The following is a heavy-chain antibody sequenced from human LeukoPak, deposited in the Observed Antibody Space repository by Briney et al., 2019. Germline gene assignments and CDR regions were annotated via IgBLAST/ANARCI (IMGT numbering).Heavy chain of an antibody. CDR1: GFTFSSYG. CDR2: ISYDGSNK. D-gene: IGHD4-11*01. Sequence: PGRSLRLSCAASGFTFSSYGMHWVRQAPGKGLEWVAVISYDGSNKYYADSVKGRFTISRDNSKNTLYLQMNSLRAEDTAVYYCARDGSNYGMDVWGQGTTVTVSS. CDR3: ARDGSNYGMDV. J-gene: IGHJ6*02. V-gene: IGHV3-30*03.